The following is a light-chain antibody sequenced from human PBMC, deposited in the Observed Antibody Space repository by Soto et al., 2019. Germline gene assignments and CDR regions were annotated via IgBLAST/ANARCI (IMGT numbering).Light chain of an antibody. CDR1: QSVSSSY. CDR3: QQYGSSPPYT. Sequence: EIVLTQSPGTLSLSPGERATLSCRASQSVSSSYLAWYQQKPGQAPRLLIYGASSRATGIPDRFSGSGSGTDLTLIISTLEPEDFAVYYCQQYGSSPPYTFGQGTKLEI. J-gene: IGKJ2*01. CDR2: GAS. V-gene: IGKV3-20*01.